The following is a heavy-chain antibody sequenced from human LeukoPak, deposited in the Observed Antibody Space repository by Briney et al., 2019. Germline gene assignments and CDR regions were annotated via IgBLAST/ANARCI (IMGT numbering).Heavy chain of an antibody. CDR3: ARGPTMKMDV. J-gene: IGHJ6*04. CDR1: GFTFSSYG. CDR2: ISSSSSYI. V-gene: IGHV3-21*01. D-gene: IGHD3-22*01. Sequence: GGSLRLSCAASGFTFSSYGMHWVRQAPGKGLERVSSISSSSSYIYYAGSVKGRFTISRDNAKNSLYLQMNSLRAEDTAVYYCARGPTMKMDVWGKGTTVTVSS.